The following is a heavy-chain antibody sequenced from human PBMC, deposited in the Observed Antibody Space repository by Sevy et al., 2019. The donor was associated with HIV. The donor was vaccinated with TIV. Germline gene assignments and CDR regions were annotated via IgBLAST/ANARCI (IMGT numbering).Heavy chain of an antibody. CDR1: GFTLSDAW. V-gene: IGHV3-15*01. J-gene: IGHJ4*02. CDR2: IKSKTDGGTT. CDR3: TLEGLYCSGGSCYSEGFDS. D-gene: IGHD2-15*01. Sequence: GGSLRLSCAAFGFTLSDAWMSWVRQAPGKGLQWVGRIKSKTDGGTTDYAAPVKGRFTISRDDSKNTLYLQMNSLKTEDTALYYCTLEGLYCSGGSCYSEGFDSWGKGTLVTVSS.